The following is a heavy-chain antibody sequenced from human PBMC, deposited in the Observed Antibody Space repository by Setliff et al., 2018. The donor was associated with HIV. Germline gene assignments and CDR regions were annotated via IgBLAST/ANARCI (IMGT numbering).Heavy chain of an antibody. CDR1: GFTFSSHV. Sequence: GGSLRLSCAASGFTFSSHVMTWVRQAPGKGLEWVSVITPSSTETYYADSVKGRFTISRDDSKNTLSLQMNSLRAEDTAIYYCAKLKTTVVTPGDSWGQGTLVTVSS. CDR2: ITPSSTET. CDR3: AKLKTTVVTPGDS. J-gene: IGHJ4*02. D-gene: IGHD4-17*01. V-gene: IGHV3-23*01.